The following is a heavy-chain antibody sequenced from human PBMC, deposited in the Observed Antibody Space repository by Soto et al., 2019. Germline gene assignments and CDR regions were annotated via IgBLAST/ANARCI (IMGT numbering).Heavy chain of an antibody. D-gene: IGHD1-7*01. CDR1: GFTFSSYA. Sequence: GESLKISCAASGFTFSSYAMSWVRQAPGKGLEWVSAISGSGGSTYYADSVKGRFTISRDNSKNTLYLQMNSLRAEDTAVYYCAKASNWNYVRYYMDVWGKGTTVTVSS. V-gene: IGHV3-23*01. J-gene: IGHJ6*03. CDR3: AKASNWNYVRYYMDV. CDR2: ISGSGGST.